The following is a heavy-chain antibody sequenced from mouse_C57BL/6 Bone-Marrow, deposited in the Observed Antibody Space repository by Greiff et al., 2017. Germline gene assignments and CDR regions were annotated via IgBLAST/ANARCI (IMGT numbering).Heavy chain of an antibody. J-gene: IGHJ1*03. CDR2: IYPRDGST. Sequence: QVQLQQSGPELVKPGASVKLSCKASGYTFTSYDINWVKQRPGQGLEWIGWIYPRDGSTKYNEKFKGKATLTVDTSSSTAYMELHSLTSEDSAVYFCARYEVDGSSGDWDFDVWGTGTTVTVSS. CDR1: GYTFTSYD. CDR3: ARYEVDGSSGDWDFDV. D-gene: IGHD1-1*01. V-gene: IGHV1-85*01.